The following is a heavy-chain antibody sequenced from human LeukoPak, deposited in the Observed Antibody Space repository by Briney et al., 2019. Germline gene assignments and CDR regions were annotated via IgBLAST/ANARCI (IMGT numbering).Heavy chain of an antibody. Sequence: SETLSLTCTDSGGSISNYYWRWIRQPPGKGLEWIGYIYYSGSTNYHPSLKSRVTISVDTSKNQFSLKLSSVTAADTAVYYCVRGGPPTVTRLDYWGQGTLVTVSS. CDR3: VRGGPPTVTRLDY. V-gene: IGHV4-59*01. D-gene: IGHD4-17*01. CDR2: IYYSGST. CDR1: GGSISNYY. J-gene: IGHJ4*02.